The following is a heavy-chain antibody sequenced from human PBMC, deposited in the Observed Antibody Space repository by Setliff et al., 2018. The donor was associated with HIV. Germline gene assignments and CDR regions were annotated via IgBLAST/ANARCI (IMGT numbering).Heavy chain of an antibody. CDR3: ARGTTYYYDRSGSDFDY. V-gene: IGHV7-4-1*02. CDR1: GYTFTSYA. Sequence: ASVKVSGKASGYTFTSYAMNWVRQAPGQGLEWMGWINSNTGNPTYAQGFTGRFVFSLDTSVSTAYLQISSLKAEDTAVYYCARGTTYYYDRSGSDFDYWGQGTLVTVS. J-gene: IGHJ4*02. D-gene: IGHD3-22*01. CDR2: INSNTGNP.